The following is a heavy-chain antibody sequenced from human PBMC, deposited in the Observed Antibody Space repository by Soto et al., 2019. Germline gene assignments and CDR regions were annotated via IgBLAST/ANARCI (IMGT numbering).Heavy chain of an antibody. J-gene: IGHJ4*02. V-gene: IGHV4-31*03. CDR3: AREVSSSWDYFEH. CDR1: GDSISSVGHY. D-gene: IGHD6-13*01. CDR2: IFHTGST. Sequence: SETLSLTCTVSGDSISSVGHYWGWIRQLPGKGLEWIGYIFHTGSTYYNPSLKSRVTISVDTSKNQFSLKLSSVTAADTAVYYCAREVSSSWDYFEHWGQGTLVTVSS.